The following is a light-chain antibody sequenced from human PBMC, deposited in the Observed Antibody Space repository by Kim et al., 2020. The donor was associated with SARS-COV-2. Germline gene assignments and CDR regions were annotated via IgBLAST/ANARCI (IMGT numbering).Light chain of an antibody. CDR1: GLRNIY. J-gene: IGLJ2*01. Sequence: SSELTQDPAVSVALGQTVTITCQGGGLRNIYASWFQQTPGQAPRLVISGDNKRPPGIPARFSGSTSETTASLTITGAQAEDEADYYCHSRASDANPSFGGGTQLTVL. V-gene: IGLV3-19*01. CDR3: HSRASDANPS. CDR2: GDN.